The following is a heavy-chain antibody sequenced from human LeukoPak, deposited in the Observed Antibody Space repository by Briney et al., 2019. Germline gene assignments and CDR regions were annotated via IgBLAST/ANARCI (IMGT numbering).Heavy chain of an antibody. D-gene: IGHD5-24*01. J-gene: IGHJ3*02. V-gene: IGHV5-51*01. CDR3: ARRDGYGAYDI. CDR1: GYSFTTYW. Sequence: GESLKISCQTYGYSFTTYWIGWVRQMPGKGLEWMGIIYPGDSDTRYSPSFQGQVTISADKSISTAYLQWNSLKASDTAMYYCARRDGYGAYDIWGQGTMVTVSS. CDR2: IYPGDSDT.